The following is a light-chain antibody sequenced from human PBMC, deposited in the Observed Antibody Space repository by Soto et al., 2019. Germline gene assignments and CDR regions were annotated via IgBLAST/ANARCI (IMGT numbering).Light chain of an antibody. CDR3: QKYNSALWT. CDR2: AAP. CDR1: QGISNY. J-gene: IGKJ1*01. Sequence: DIQMTQSPSSLSASVGDRVTITCRARQGISNYFACYQQKPGKVPKLLIYAAPTLQSVVPSRFRGSGSGTDFTLTISSLQPEDVATDYCQKYNSALWTFGQGTKVEIK. V-gene: IGKV1-27*01.